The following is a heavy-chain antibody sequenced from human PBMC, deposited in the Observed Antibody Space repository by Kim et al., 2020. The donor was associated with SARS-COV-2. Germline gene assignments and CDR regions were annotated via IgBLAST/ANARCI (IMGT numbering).Heavy chain of an antibody. J-gene: IGHJ1*01. CDR3: AKVEPDMLRGVAGLSLFQSPPYYVVS. Sequence: GGSLRLSCATSGFSFNFFALSWVRQAPGKGLEWVSSISASGGSTYYADSVQGRFTISRDKSKNTLFLQMNSLRVEGTAFYYCAKVEPDMLRGVAGLSLFQSPPYYVVSWGQGTLVTVSS. D-gene: IGHD3-10*01. CDR1: GFSFNFFA. CDR2: ISASGGST. V-gene: IGHV3-23*01.